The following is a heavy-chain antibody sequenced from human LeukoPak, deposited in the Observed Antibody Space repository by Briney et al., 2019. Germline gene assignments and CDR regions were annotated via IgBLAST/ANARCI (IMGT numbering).Heavy chain of an antibody. CDR1: GFTFTSYA. D-gene: IGHD6-19*01. V-gene: IGHV3-23*01. Sequence: GWSLRLSCEASGFTFTSYAMHWVRQAPGKGLEWVSSISASGSGTFYTDSMNGRFTISRDNAKKTFFLQMKNLRPGDTALYYCAKGRDTSGRQNFDFWGRGTLVTLSS. J-gene: IGHJ4*02. CDR2: ISASGSGT. CDR3: AKGRDTSGRQNFDF.